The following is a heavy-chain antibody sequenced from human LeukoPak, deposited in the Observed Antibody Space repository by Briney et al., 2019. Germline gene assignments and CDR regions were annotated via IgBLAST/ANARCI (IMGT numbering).Heavy chain of an antibody. CDR1: GFTFDDYA. CDR3: AKANSVTTFDY. D-gene: IGHD4-17*01. V-gene: IGHV3-9*01. CDR2: ISWNSGSI. J-gene: IGHJ4*02. Sequence: HTGGSLRLSCAASGFTFDDYAMHWVRQAPGKGLEWVSGISWNSGSIGYADSVKGRFTISRDNAKNSLYLQMNSLRAEDTALYYCAKANSVTTFDYWGQGTLVTVSS.